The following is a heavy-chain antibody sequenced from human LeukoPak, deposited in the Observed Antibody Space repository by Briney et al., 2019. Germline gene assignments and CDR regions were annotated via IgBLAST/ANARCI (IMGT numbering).Heavy chain of an antibody. Sequence: SVKVSCKASGGTFSSYAISWVRQAPGQGLEWMGGIIPIFGTANYAQKFQGRVTITTDESTSTAYMELSSLRSEDTAVYYCAKDREYQLLYYHPVNWFDPWGRGTLVTVSS. D-gene: IGHD2-2*02. J-gene: IGHJ5*02. CDR3: AKDREYQLLYYHPVNWFDP. CDR2: IIPIFGTA. CDR1: GGTFSSYA. V-gene: IGHV1-69*05.